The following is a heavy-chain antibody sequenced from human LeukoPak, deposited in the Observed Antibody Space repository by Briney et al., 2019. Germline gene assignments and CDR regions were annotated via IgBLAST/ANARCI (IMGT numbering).Heavy chain of an antibody. CDR2: ISGSGGST. D-gene: IGHD6-19*01. Sequence: GGSLRLSCAASGFTFSSYAMSWVRQAPGKGLEWVSAISGSGGSTYNADSVKGRFTTSRDNSKNTLYLQMNSLRAEDTAVYYCAKDIPGIAVAGTIYYYYGMDVWGKGTTVTVSS. CDR1: GFTFSSYA. V-gene: IGHV3-23*01. CDR3: AKDIPGIAVAGTIYYYYGMDV. J-gene: IGHJ6*04.